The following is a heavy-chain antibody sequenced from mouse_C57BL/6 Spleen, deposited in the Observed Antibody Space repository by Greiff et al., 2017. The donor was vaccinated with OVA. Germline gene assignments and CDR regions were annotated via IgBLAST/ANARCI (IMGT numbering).Heavy chain of an antibody. CDR3: ARELGYYGSSYGYFDV. D-gene: IGHD1-1*01. Sequence: EVKVVESEGGLVQPGSSMKLSCTASGFTFSDYYMAWVRQVPEKGLEWVANINYDGSSTYYLDSLKSRFIISRDNAKNILYLQMSSLKSEDTATYYCARELGYYGSSYGYFDVWGTGTTVTVSS. CDR1: GFTFSDYY. J-gene: IGHJ1*03. V-gene: IGHV5-16*01. CDR2: INYDGSST.